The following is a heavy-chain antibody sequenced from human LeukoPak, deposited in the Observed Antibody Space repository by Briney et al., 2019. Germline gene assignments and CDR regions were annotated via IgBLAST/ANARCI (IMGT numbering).Heavy chain of an antibody. V-gene: IGHV4-59*01. D-gene: IGHD6-13*01. Sequence: SETPSLTCTVSGDSISPYYWSWIRQPPGKGLEWIGYIYYSGSTNYNPSLKSRVTISVDTSKNQFSLKLSSVTAADTAVYYCARDKQQLVRGYYYYYMDVWGKGTTVTVSS. J-gene: IGHJ6*03. CDR3: ARDKQQLVRGYYYYYMDV. CDR1: GDSISPYY. CDR2: IYYSGST.